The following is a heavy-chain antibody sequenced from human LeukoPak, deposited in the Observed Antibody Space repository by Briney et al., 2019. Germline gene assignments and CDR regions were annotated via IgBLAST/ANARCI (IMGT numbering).Heavy chain of an antibody. CDR3: AKRGVGVFDY. J-gene: IGHJ4*02. CDR1: GFTFSSYA. Sequence: GGSLRLSCAASGFTFSSYAMSWVRQAPGKGLEWVSAISDSGGSTYYADSVKGRFTLSRDNSKNTLSLQMNSLRPEDTAVYYCAKRGVGVFDYCSQGSLVTVSS. CDR2: ISDSGGST. V-gene: IGHV3-23*01. D-gene: IGHD3-10*01.